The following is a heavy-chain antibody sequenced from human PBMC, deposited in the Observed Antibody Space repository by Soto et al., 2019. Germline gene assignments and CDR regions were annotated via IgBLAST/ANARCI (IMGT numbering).Heavy chain of an antibody. CDR1: GGTISRYY. J-gene: IGHJ6*02. CDR3: ARDLWGYCGTDCYPLDV. CDR2: MYNTGST. Sequence: QVQLQESGPGLVKPSETLSLTCTVSGGTISRYYWSWIRQPPGKGLEWIGYMYNTGSTVYNPSFKSRVTISGDTSKYLFSLKLNSVTAADTDVYYCARDLWGYCGTDCYPLDVWGQGTTVTVSS. V-gene: IGHV4-59*01. D-gene: IGHD2-21*02.